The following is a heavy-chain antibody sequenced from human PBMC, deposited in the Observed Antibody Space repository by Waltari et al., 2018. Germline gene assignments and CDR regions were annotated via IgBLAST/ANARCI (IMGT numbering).Heavy chain of an antibody. D-gene: IGHD3-22*01. CDR1: GFTFSSYS. CDR2: ISSSSSYI. Sequence: EVQLVESGGGLVKPGGSLRLSCAASGFTFSSYSMNWVRQAPGKGLEWVSSISSSSSYIYYADSVKGRFTISRDNAKNSLYLQMNSLRAEDTAVYYCARARGYYDSSGWDYWGQGTLVTVSS. CDR3: ARARGYYDSSGWDY. J-gene: IGHJ4*02. V-gene: IGHV3-21*01.